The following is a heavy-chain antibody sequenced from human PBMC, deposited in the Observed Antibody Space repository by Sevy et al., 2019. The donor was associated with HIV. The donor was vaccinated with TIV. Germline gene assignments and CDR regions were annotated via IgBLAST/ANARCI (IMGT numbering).Heavy chain of an antibody. V-gene: IGHV3-21*01. D-gene: IGHD6-19*01. CDR1: GFTFSSYS. CDR3: ARDLSGYSSGG. Sequence: GGSLRLSCAASGFTFSSYSMNWVRQAPGKGLEWVSSISSSSSYIYYAESVKGRFTMSRDNAKKSLYLQMNSLRAEDTAVYYCARDLSGYSSGGWGQGPLVTVSS. CDR2: ISSSSSYI. J-gene: IGHJ4*02.